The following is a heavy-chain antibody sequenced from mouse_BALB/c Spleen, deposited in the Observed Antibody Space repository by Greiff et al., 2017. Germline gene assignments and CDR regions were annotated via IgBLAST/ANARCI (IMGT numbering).Heavy chain of an antibody. CDR3: TIKYPAARAYYYARDN. CDR2: INPYNGDT. D-gene: IGHD3-1*01. Sequence: VQLQQSGPELVKPGASVKISCKASGYSFTDYSMKWVKQSHGKSLEWIGVINPYNGDTFYTQKFKGKATMSVGKSSSTAYLKLNSLTSEDTAVSYCTIKYPAARAYYYARDNWGQGTTVTASS. V-gene: IGHV1S46*01. CDR1: GYSFTDYS. J-gene: IGHJ4*01.